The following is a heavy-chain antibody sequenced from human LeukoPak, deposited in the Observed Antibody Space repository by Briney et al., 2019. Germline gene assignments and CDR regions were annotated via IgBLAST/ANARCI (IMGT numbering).Heavy chain of an antibody. J-gene: IGHJ4*02. CDR3: ARALGGNEPIFDF. Sequence: PGGSLRLSCAASGFTFTRYDMHWVRQAPGKGLEWVAVISNDESNKDYGNSVKGRFTIARDNSKNTLYLQMNSLRAEDTAVYYCARALGGNEPIFDFWGQGTLVTVSS. CDR2: ISNDESNK. V-gene: IGHV3-30-3*01. CDR1: GFTFTRYD. D-gene: IGHD4-23*01.